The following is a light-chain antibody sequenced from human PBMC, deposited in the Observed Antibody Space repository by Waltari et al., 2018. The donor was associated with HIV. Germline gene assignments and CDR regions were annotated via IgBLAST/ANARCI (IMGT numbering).Light chain of an antibody. V-gene: IGKV1-39*01. Sequence: IQMTQSPSSLSASLGDRVTITCRASRSINTYLNWYQHKLGESPKILISDSSTLQSGAQPRFSGSGSGTDFTLTIASLQPEDRATYYCQKSDTPPWTFGQGTKVEI. CDR1: RSINTY. CDR3: QKSDTPPWT. CDR2: DSS. J-gene: IGKJ1*01.